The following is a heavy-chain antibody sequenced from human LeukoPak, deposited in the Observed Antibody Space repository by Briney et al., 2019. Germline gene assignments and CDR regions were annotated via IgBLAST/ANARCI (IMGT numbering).Heavy chain of an antibody. V-gene: IGHV4-4*07. D-gene: IGHD3-22*01. J-gene: IGHJ3*02. CDR2: IYSGGNT. CDR1: GGSISSYY. Sequence: PSETLSLTCTVSGGSISSYYWTWIRQPAGKALEWIGRIYSGGNTNYNPSLESRVTMSVDTSKNQFSLKLTSLTAADTAVYYCASSTDSSGYYGAFDIWGQGTVVTVSS. CDR3: ASSTDSSGYYGAFDI.